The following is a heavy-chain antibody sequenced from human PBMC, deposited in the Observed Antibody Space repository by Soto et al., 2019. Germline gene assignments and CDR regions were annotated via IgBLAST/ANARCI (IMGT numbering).Heavy chain of an antibody. V-gene: IGHV4-30-4*01. J-gene: IGHJ6*02. Sequence: QVQLQESGPGLVKPSQTLSLTCTVSGGSISSGDYXWSWIRQPPGKGLEWIGYIYYSGSTYYNPSLKSRVTXXXXXXXXXFXXXXXXXXXXXXXXXXCAKTXAGLPSGMDVWGQGTTVTVSS. CDR1: GGSISSGDYX. D-gene: IGHD6-19*01. CDR3: AKTXAGLPSGMDV. CDR2: IYYSGST.